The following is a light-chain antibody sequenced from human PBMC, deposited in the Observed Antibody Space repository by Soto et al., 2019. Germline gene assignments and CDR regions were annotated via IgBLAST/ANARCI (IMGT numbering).Light chain of an antibody. CDR3: QQYHDSWT. CDR2: KAS. V-gene: IGKV1-5*03. Sequence: DIQMTQSPSSLSASVGDRVTITCRASQSISSYLNWYQQKPGKAPKLLIYKASTLETGVPSRFSGSGSGTEFTLTISSLQPDDFATYYCQQYHDSWTCGQGTNV. J-gene: IGKJ1*01. CDR1: QSISSY.